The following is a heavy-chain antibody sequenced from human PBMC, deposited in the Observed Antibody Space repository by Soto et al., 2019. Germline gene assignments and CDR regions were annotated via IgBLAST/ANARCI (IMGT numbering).Heavy chain of an antibody. CDR2: IYSGGST. CDR3: ARDLAVAGLDY. V-gene: IGHV3-53*04. D-gene: IGHD6-19*01. CDR1: GFTVSSNY. Sequence: PGGSLRLSCAASGFTVSSNYMSWVRQAPGKGLEWVSVIYSGGSTCYADSVKGRFAISRHNSKNTLYLQMNSPRAEDTAVYYCARDLAVAGLDYSGQGTLVTVSS. J-gene: IGHJ4*02.